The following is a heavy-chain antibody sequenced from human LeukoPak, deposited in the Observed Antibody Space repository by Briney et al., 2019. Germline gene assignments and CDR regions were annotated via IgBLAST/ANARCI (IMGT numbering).Heavy chain of an antibody. CDR3: ARNMELIAVAGHFDY. V-gene: IGHV1-2*02. D-gene: IGHD6-19*01. J-gene: IGHJ4*02. CDR2: INPNSGGT. Sequence: GALVKVSCKASGYTFTGYYMHWVRQAPGQGLEWMGWINPNSGGTNYAQKFQGRVTMTRDTSISTAYMELSRLRSDDTAVYYCARNMELIAVAGHFDYWGQGTLVTVSS. CDR1: GYTFTGYY.